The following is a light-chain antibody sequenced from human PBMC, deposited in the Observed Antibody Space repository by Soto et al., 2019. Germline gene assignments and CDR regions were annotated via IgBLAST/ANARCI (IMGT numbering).Light chain of an antibody. Sequence: DIQMTQSPSSLSASVGDRVTITCRASQSISNYLNWYQQKPGKAPKLLIYGASSLQSGVPSKFSGRGSGTDVTLPITSLQPEDFATYYCQQSFSTPRTFGQGTKVEIK. J-gene: IGKJ1*01. CDR2: GAS. CDR1: QSISNY. CDR3: QQSFSTPRT. V-gene: IGKV1-39*01.